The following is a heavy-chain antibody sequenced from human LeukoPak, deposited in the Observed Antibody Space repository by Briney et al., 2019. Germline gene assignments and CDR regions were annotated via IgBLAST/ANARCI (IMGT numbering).Heavy chain of an antibody. CDR1: GFTFSSYG. V-gene: IGHV3-33*06. J-gene: IGHJ4*02. CDR2: IWYDGSNK. D-gene: IGHD5-24*01. CDR3: AKPRRGYNYGYYFDY. Sequence: GSLRLSCAASGFTFSSYGMHWVRQAPGKGLEWVAVIWYDGSNKYYADSVKGRFTISRDNVKNTLYLQLNSLRAEDMAVYYCAKPRRGYNYGYYFDYWGQGTLVTVSS.